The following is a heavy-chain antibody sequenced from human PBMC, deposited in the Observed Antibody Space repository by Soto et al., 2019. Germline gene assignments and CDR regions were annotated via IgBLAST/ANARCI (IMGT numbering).Heavy chain of an antibody. Sequence: QMQLQESGPGLVKASETLSLTCSVSGGSFSNYYWGWIRQAPGKGLEWIGSIYNSGTTNYNPSLKSRVILSMESSKSQFSLTLNSVTVADSAVYYCASGAPSRYWGQGVLVTVSS. CDR3: ASGAPSRY. V-gene: IGHV4-4*08. D-gene: IGHD4-17*01. CDR1: GGSFSNYY. J-gene: IGHJ4*02. CDR2: IYNSGTT.